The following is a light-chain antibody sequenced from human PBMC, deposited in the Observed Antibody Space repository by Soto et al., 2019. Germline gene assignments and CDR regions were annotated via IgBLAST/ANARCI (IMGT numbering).Light chain of an antibody. V-gene: IGLV1-40*01. CDR3: QSYDSSLSGV. J-gene: IGLJ1*01. CDR1: SSNIGAGYD. Sequence: QSVLTQPPSVSGAPGQRVTISCTGSSSNIGAGYDVHWYQQLPGTAPKLLIYGNSNRPSGVPDRFSGSKSGTPASLAITGLQAEDEADYYCQSYDSSLSGVFGTGTKVTVL. CDR2: GNS.